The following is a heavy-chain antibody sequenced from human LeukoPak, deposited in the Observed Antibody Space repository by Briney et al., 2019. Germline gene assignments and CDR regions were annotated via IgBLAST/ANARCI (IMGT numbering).Heavy chain of an antibody. Sequence: GASVKVSCKASGYTFTSYYMHWVRQAPGQGLEWMGIINPSGGSTSYAQKFQGRVTMTRDMSTSTVYMELGSLRSEDTAVYYCARAYYCTNGVCTEAFDYWGQGTLVTVSS. J-gene: IGHJ4*02. CDR2: INPSGGST. V-gene: IGHV1-46*01. CDR1: GYTFTSYY. CDR3: ARAYYCTNGVCTEAFDY. D-gene: IGHD2-8*01.